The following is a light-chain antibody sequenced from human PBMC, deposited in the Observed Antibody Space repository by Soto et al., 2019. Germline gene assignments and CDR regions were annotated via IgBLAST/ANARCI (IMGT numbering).Light chain of an antibody. CDR2: DAS. J-gene: IGKJ3*01. CDR1: QSISSW. Sequence: DIQMTQSPSTLSASVGDRVTITCRASQSISSWLAWYQQKPGKAPKLLIYDASSLESGVPSRFSGSESGTEFTLPISSLQPDDFATYYCQQYNSYSFTFGPGTKVDIQ. V-gene: IGKV1-5*01. CDR3: QQYNSYSFT.